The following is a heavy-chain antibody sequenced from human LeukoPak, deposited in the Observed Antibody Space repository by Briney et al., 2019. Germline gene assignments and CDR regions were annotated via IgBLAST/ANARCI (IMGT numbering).Heavy chain of an antibody. CDR2: ISGSGGST. V-gene: IGHV3-23*01. J-gene: IGHJ6*03. D-gene: IGHD6-6*01. Sequence: PGGSLRLSCAASGLTFSSFGMSWVRQAPGKGLEWVSAISGSGGSTYYADSVKGRFTTSRDNSKNTLYLHMNSLRAEDTAVYYCAKDLGYSSSPKYYYMDVWGEGTTVTVSS. CDR3: AKDLGYSSSPKYYYMDV. CDR1: GLTFSSFG.